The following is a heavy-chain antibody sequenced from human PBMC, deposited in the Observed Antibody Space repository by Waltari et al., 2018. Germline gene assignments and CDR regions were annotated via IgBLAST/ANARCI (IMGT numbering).Heavy chain of an antibody. CDR3: ARGEYFEPYYFDY. V-gene: IGHV4-38-2*01. D-gene: IGHD3-9*01. CDR2: IYHSGST. J-gene: IGHJ4*02. CDR1: GYSIRSGYS. Sequence: QVQLQESGPGLVKPSETLSLTCAVSGYSIRSGYSWGWIRQPPGKGLEWIGSIYHSGSTYYNPSLKSRVTISVDTSKNQFSLKLSSVTAADTAVYYCARGEYFEPYYFDYWGQGTLVTVSS.